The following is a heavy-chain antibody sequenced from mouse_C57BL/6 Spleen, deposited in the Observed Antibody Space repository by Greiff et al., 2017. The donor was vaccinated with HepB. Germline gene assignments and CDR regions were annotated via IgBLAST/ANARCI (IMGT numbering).Heavy chain of an antibody. V-gene: IGHV5-4*01. CDR1: GFTFSSYA. J-gene: IGHJ2*01. CDR2: ISDGGSYT. CDR3: AREEEVYYFDY. Sequence: EVKVVESGGGLVKPGGSLKLSCAASGFTFSSYAMSWVRQTPEKRLEWVATISDGGSYTYYPDNVKGRFTISRDNAKNNLYLQMSHLKSEDTAMYYCAREEEVYYFDYWGQGTTLTVSS.